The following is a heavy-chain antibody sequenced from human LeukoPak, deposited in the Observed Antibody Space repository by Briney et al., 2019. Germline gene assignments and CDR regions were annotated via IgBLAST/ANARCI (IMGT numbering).Heavy chain of an antibody. CDR3: ASPGEKDYYFDY. J-gene: IGHJ4*02. CDR2: INPSGGST. D-gene: IGHD3-16*01. V-gene: IGHV1-46*01. Sequence: APVTVSCKASGYTFTSYYMHWVRQAPGQGLEWMGIINPSGGSTSYAQKFQGRVTMTRDTSTSTVYMELSSLRSEDTAVYYCASPGEKDYYFDYWGQGTLVTVSS. CDR1: GYTFTSYY.